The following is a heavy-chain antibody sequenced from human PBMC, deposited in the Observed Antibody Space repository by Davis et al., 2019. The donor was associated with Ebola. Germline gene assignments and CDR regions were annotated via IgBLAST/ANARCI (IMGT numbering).Heavy chain of an antibody. CDR1: GGSFSGYY. CDR3: ARGNYYYGMDL. Sequence: SETLSLTCAVYGGSFSGYYWSWIRQPPGKGLEWIGEINHSGSTYYNPSLKSRVTISADTSKKQFSLKLSSVTAADTAVYYCARGNYYYGMDLWGQGTTVTVSS. J-gene: IGHJ6*02. V-gene: IGHV4-34*01. CDR2: INHSGST.